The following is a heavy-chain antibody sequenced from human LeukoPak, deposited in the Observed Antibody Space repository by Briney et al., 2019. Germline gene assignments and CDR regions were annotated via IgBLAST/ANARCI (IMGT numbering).Heavy chain of an antibody. D-gene: IGHD5-18*01. CDR2: INWNSGSI. Sequence: GGSLRLSCAASGFTFDDYAMHWVRQTPGKGLEWVSGINWNSGSIDYADSVKGRFTISRDNAKNTLYLQMNSLRAEDTAVYYCAREGGYSYDYYWGQGTLVTVSS. CDR1: GFTFDDYA. J-gene: IGHJ4*02. V-gene: IGHV3-9*01. CDR3: AREGGYSYDYY.